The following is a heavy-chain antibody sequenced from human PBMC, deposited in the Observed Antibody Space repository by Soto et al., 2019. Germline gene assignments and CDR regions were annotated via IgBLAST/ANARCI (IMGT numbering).Heavy chain of an antibody. J-gene: IGHJ4*02. CDR3: ARVTIDYYDSSSPYYFDY. Sequence: SETLSLTCAVSGGSISSGGYSWSWIRQPPGKGLEWIGYIYHSGSTYYNPSLKSRVTISVDRSKNQFSLKLSSVTAADTAVYYCARVTIDYYDSSSPYYFDYWGQGTLVTVSS. CDR1: GGSISSGGYS. CDR2: IYHSGST. D-gene: IGHD3-22*01. V-gene: IGHV4-30-2*01.